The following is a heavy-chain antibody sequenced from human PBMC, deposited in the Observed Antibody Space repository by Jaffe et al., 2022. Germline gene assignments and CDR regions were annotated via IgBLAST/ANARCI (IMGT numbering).Heavy chain of an antibody. V-gene: IGHV4-38-2*01. J-gene: IGHJ3*02. D-gene: IGHD1-26*01. CDR1: GYSISSGYY. CDR2: IYHSGST. CDR3: ARPTSPAGTVDAFDI. Sequence: QVQLQESGPGLVKPSETLSLTCGVSGYSISSGYYWGWIRQPPGKGLEWIGSIYHSGSTYYNPSLKSRVTISVDTSKNQFSLKLSSVTAADTAVYYCARPTSPAGTVDAFDIWGQGTMVTVSS.